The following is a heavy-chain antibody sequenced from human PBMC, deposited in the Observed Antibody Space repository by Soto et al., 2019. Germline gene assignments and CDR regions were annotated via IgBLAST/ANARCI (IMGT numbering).Heavy chain of an antibody. D-gene: IGHD3-3*01. CDR3: ATSDDSGFDP. CDR2: IKPDNGDT. CDR1: GYPFSKYG. J-gene: IGHJ5*02. Sequence: QLQLVQSGAEVERPGASVRVSCKAYGYPFSKYGISWIRQAPGQGLEWMGWIKPDNGDTNYAQKFQGRVTMTTDTSSNTAYMELRSLRSDATAVYYCATSDDSGFDPWGQGTQVSVYS. V-gene: IGHV1-18*04.